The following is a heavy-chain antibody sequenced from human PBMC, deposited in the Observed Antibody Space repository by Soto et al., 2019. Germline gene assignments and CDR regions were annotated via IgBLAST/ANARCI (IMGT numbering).Heavy chain of an antibody. D-gene: IGHD6-6*01. V-gene: IGHV4-59*01. J-gene: IGHJ6*02. CDR1: GGSISSYY. CDR3: ASSPSIAARPARYYGMDV. Sequence: SETLSLTCTVSGGSISSYYWSWIRQPPGKGLEWIGYIYYSGSTNYNPSLKSRVTISVDTSKNQFSLKLSSVTAADTAVYYCASSPSIAARPARYYGMDVWGQGTTVTVSS. CDR2: IYYSGST.